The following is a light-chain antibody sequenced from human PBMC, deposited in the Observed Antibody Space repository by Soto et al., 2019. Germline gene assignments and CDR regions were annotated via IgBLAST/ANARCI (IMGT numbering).Light chain of an antibody. J-gene: IGLJ1*01. CDR1: SSDVGGHNY. CDR2: DVI. Sequence: QSVLTQPATVSGSPGQSITISCTGTSSDVGGHNYVSWYQHHPGKAPKLMIYDVINRPSGVSDRFSGSKSGNTASLTISWLQPEDEADYYCGSYTTIATFVFGTGTKLTVL. V-gene: IGLV2-14*01. CDR3: GSYTTIATFV.